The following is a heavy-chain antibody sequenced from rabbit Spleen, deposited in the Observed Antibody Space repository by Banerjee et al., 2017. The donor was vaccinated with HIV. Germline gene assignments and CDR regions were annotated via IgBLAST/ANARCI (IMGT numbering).Heavy chain of an antibody. CDR2: LYTGNGKT. J-gene: IGHJ4*01. CDR1: GFSFSAGYY. Sequence: QSLEESGGDLVKPGASLTLTCTASGFSFSAGYYMCWVRQAPGKGLEWIGCLYTGNGKTYYASWAKGRFTISKSSSTTVTLQMTSLTAADTATYFCARDNGSGDYIDVYFDLWGPGTLVTVS. V-gene: IGHV1S40*01. D-gene: IGHD1-1*01. CDR3: ARDNGSGDYIDVYFDL.